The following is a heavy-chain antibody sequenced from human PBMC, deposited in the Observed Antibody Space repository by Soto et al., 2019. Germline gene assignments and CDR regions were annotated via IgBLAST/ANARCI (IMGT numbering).Heavy chain of an antibody. CDR1: GYTFNTYA. J-gene: IGHJ4*02. CDR2: ISPNNGKT. CDR3: ARIFLPGYPDY. V-gene: IGHV1-18*01. Sequence: QIQLLQSGGAEEKPGASVKVSCKASGYTFNTYAITWVRQAPGQGLEWMGWISPNNGKTRYTQRLQDRLTMTTDTSTNTAYMELRSLRSDDTAMYFCARIFLPGYPDYWGQGTLVTVSS. D-gene: IGHD5-12*01.